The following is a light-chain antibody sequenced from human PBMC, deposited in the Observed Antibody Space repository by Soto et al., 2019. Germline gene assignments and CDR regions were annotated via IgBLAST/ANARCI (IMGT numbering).Light chain of an antibody. CDR2: AAS. J-gene: IGKJ5*01. CDR3: QQTYSTLSIT. Sequence: DIQMTQSPSSLSASVGDRVTITCRASESIARHLNWYQQKPGKAPKLLIYAASSLQNGVPSWFLGGGSGTDFTLTISNLQPEDFATYYCQQTYSTLSITFGQGTRLEIK. V-gene: IGKV1-39*01. CDR1: ESIARH.